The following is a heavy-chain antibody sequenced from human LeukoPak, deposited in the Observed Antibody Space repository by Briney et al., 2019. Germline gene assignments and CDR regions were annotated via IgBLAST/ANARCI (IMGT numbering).Heavy chain of an antibody. CDR2: INHSGST. CDR3: ARATGSKGDY. J-gene: IGHJ4*02. V-gene: IGHV4-34*01. D-gene: IGHD3-10*01. CDR1: GGSFSGYY. Sequence: SSETLSLTCAVYGGSFSGYYWSWIRQPPGKGLEWIGEINHSGSTNYNPSLKSRVTISVDTSKNQFSLKLSSVTAADKAVYYCARATGSKGDYWGQGTLVTVSS.